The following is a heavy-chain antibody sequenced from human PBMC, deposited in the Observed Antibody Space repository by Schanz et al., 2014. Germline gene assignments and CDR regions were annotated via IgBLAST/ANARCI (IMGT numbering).Heavy chain of an antibody. CDR2: ISDSGDTA. CDR1: GFTLNNAW. V-gene: IGHV3-23*04. D-gene: IGHD3-10*01. Sequence: EVQLVESGGGLVKPGGSLRLSCATSGFTLNNAWMNWVRQAPGKGLEWVSLISDSGDTAYYADSVKGRFTISRDNSKNTLYLQMNSLRAEDTAVYYCARIGGSVFDYWAQGTLVTVSS. J-gene: IGHJ4*02. CDR3: ARIGGSVFDY.